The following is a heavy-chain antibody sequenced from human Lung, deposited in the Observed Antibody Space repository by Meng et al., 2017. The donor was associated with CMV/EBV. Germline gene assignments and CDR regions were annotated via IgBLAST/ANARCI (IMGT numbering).Heavy chain of an antibody. CDR2: INQEGNWR. CDR1: EFNVGTYW. J-gene: IGHJ4*02. CDR3: ARVPSSGYSPFDS. Sequence: GESLKISCAASEFNVGTYWMTWVRQAPGKGLQWVANINQEGNWRAYVDSVKGRFTISRDNARNSVYLQMNSLRPEDTGVFYCARVPSSGYSPFDSWGPGTLVTVSS. D-gene: IGHD3-22*01. V-gene: IGHV3-7*04.